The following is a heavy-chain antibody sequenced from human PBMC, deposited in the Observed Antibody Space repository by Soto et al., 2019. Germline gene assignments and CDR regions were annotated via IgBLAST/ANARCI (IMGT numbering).Heavy chain of an antibody. Sequence: EVQLLESGGGLVQPGGSLRLSCAASGFTFSSYAMSWVRQAPGMGLEWVSVISGSGYATYYADSVKGRFTFSRDNSNNTVYLQMHSLRAEDTAVYYCAKEETVLVNYYYYYGMDVWGQGTTVTVSS. CDR2: ISGSGYAT. CDR1: GFTFSSYA. J-gene: IGHJ6*02. D-gene: IGHD4-17*01. V-gene: IGHV3-23*01. CDR3: AKEETVLVNYYYYYGMDV.